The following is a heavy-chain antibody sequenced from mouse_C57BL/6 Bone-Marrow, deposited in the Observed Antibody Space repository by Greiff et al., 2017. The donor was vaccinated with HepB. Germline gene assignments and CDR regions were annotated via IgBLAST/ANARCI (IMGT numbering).Heavy chain of an antibody. V-gene: IGHV1-64*01. D-gene: IGHD6-1*02. Sequence: QVHVKQPGAELVKPGASVKLSCKASGYTLTSYWMHWVKQRPGQGLEWIGMIHPNSGSTNYNEKFKSKATLTVDKSSSTAYMQLSSLTSEDSAVYYCARARRLAYWGQGTTLTVSS. CDR3: ARARRLAY. CDR1: GYTLTSYW. J-gene: IGHJ2*01. CDR2: IHPNSGST.